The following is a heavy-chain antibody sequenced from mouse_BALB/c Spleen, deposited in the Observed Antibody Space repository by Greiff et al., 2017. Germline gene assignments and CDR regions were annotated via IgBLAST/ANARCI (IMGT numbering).Heavy chain of an antibody. CDR3: ASQDMILFAY. V-gene: IGHV3-2*02. CDR1: GYSITSDYA. J-gene: IGHJ3*01. D-gene: IGHD2-4*01. Sequence: EVHLVESGPGLVKPSQSLSLTCTVTGYSITSDYAWNWIRQFPGNKLEWMGYISYSGSTSYNPSLKSRISITRDTSKNQFFLQLNSVTTEDTATYYCASQDMILFAYWGQGTLVTVSA. CDR2: ISYSGST.